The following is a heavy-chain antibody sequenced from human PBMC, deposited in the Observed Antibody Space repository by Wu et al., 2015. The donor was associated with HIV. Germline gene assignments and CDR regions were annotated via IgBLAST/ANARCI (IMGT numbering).Heavy chain of an antibody. Sequence: QLVQVWGREVKKPGASVKVSCKVSGYTLTELSMHWVRQAPGKGLEWMGGFDPEDGETIYAQKFQGRVTMTEDTSTDTAYMELSSLRSEDTAVYYCATSDTPDAFDIWGQGTMVTVSS. CDR1: GYTLTELS. CDR2: FDPEDGET. D-gene: IGHD2-15*01. V-gene: IGHV1-24*01. J-gene: IGHJ3*02. CDR3: ATSDTPDAFDI.